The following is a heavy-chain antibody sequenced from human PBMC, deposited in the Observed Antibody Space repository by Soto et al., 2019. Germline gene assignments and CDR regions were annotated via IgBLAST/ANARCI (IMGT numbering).Heavy chain of an antibody. D-gene: IGHD2-8*02. J-gene: IGHJ6*02. Sequence: QVQLVQSGAEVKKPGSSVKVCCKASGGTFIRYTISWVRQAPGQGLEWMGRIIPILDIPNYAQNFQGRVTITADKSTSTAYMELSSLRSDDTAVYYCASHFTGVLVLGASPPGGDNYGWDVWGQGTTVTVSS. CDR2: IIPILDIP. CDR1: GGTFIRYT. V-gene: IGHV1-69*02. CDR3: ASHFTGVLVLGASPPGGDNYGWDV.